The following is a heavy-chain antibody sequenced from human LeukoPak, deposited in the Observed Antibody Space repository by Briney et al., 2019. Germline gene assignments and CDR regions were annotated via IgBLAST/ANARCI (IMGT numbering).Heavy chain of an antibody. CDR2: ISSSSSYI. CDR1: GFTFSSYW. V-gene: IGHV3-21*01. Sequence: GGSLRLSCAASGFTFSSYWMSWVRQAPGKGLEWVSSISSSSSYIYYADSVKGRFTISRDNAKNSLYLQMNSLRAEDTAVYYCARDNYGDWNYFDYWGQGTLVTVSS. J-gene: IGHJ4*02. D-gene: IGHD4-17*01. CDR3: ARDNYGDWNYFDY.